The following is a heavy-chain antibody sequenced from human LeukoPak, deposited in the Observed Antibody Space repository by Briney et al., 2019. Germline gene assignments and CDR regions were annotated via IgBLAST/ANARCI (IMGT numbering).Heavy chain of an antibody. Sequence: GESLRLSCGASGFTFSRYTMSWVREAPGKGPEWVSAVAYSGGTTYYADSVKGRFTISRDNSKTTVYLQMNSLRAEDTAVYYCARGGDSIIFDYWGQGTLGTVSS. J-gene: IGHJ4*02. V-gene: IGHV3-23*01. CDR1: GFTFSRYT. D-gene: IGHD2-21*02. CDR3: ARGGDSIIFDY. CDR2: VAYSGGTT.